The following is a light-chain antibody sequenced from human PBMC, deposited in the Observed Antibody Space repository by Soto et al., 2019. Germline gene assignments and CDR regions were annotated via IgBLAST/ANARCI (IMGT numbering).Light chain of an antibody. J-gene: IGLJ1*01. Sequence: QSVLTQPPSASWSPGQSVTISCTGTKNDVGFYDFVSWYQHHPGKAPRLIIYEVVQRPSGVPDRFSGSKSGNTASLTVSGLQAADEADYFCKSYAGSNTYVFGSGTKV. CDR3: KSYAGSNTYV. CDR1: KNDVGFYDF. CDR2: EVV. V-gene: IGLV2-8*01.